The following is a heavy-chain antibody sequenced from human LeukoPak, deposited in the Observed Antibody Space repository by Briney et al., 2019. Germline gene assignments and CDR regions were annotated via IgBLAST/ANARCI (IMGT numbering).Heavy chain of an antibody. Sequence: GGSLRLSCAASGFTFSSYAMSWVRQAPGKGLEWVSAISGSGGSTYYADSVKGRFTISRDNSKNTLYLQMNSLGAEDTAVYYCAKYPRANYDSSGYYFVYWGQGTLVTVSS. J-gene: IGHJ4*02. CDR3: AKYPRANYDSSGYYFVY. V-gene: IGHV3-23*01. CDR2: ISGSGGST. D-gene: IGHD3-22*01. CDR1: GFTFSSYA.